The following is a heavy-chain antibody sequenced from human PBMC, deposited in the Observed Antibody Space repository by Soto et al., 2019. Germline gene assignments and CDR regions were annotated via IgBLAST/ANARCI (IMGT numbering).Heavy chain of an antibody. J-gene: IGHJ3*02. Sequence: QVQLQESGPGLVKPSETLSLTCTVSGGSISSYYWSWIRQPPGKGLDWIGYIYYSGSTTYNPSLKRPVTLSVPTSKNHFSLILSSVTAADTAVYYCARLRGDCSGGSCYDGGHSDAFDILGQGPMVTVSS. CDR3: ARLRGDCSGGSCYDGGHSDAFDI. V-gene: IGHV4-59*08. CDR1: GGSISSYY. D-gene: IGHD2-15*01. CDR2: IYYSGST.